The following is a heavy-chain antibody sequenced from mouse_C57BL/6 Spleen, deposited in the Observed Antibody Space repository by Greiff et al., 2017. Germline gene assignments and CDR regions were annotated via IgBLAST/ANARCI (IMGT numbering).Heavy chain of an antibody. V-gene: IGHV1-18*01. CDR2: INPNNGGT. CDR3: ARDAGTVVATHYYAMDD. J-gene: IGHJ4*01. Sequence: VQLKQSGPELVKPGASVKIPCKASGYTFTDYNMDWVKQSHGKSLEWIGDINPNNGGTIYNQKFKSKATLTVDKSSSTAYMELRSLTSEDTAVYYCARDAGTVVATHYYAMDDWGQGTSVTVSS. CDR1: GYTFTDYN. D-gene: IGHD1-1*01.